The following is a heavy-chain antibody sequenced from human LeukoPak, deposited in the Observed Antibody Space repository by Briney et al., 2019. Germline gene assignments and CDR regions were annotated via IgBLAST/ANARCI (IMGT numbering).Heavy chain of an antibody. V-gene: IGHV4-31*03. CDR3: SRDFLGSDVFDI. D-gene: IGHD3-10*01. CDR1: GGSISSGGYY. Sequence: SETLSLTCTVSGGSISSGGYYWSWIRQHPGKGLEWIGYIYYSGSTYYNPSLKSRVTISVDTSKSQLSLKLNSVTAADTAVYYCSRDFLGSDVFDIWGQGTMVTVSS. CDR2: IYYSGST. J-gene: IGHJ3*02.